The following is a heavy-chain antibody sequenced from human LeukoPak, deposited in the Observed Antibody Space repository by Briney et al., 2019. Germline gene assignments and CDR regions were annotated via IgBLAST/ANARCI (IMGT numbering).Heavy chain of an antibody. CDR2: FEPENGET. V-gene: IGHV1-24*01. D-gene: IGHD1-14*01. CDR3: ASQGGTTPYGY. Sequence: ASVKVSCRVSGYNLSELSIHWVRQAPGKGLEWMGGFEPENGETIYSQKFQGRVTMTEDTSTDTAYMELSSLRSEDTAVYYCASQGGTTPYGYWGQGTLVTVSS. J-gene: IGHJ4*02. CDR1: GYNLSELS.